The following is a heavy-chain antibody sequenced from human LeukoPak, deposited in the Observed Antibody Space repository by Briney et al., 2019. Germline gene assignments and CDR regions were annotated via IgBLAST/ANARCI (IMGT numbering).Heavy chain of an antibody. Sequence: SVKVSCKASGGTFSSYAISWVRQAPGQGLEWMGRIIPIFGTANYAQKFQGRVTITTDESTSTAYMELSSLRSDDTAVYYCARALYGDYGRVVDYWGQGTLVTVSS. CDR1: GGTFSSYA. CDR2: IIPIFGTA. J-gene: IGHJ4*02. V-gene: IGHV1-69*05. CDR3: ARALYGDYGRVVDY. D-gene: IGHD4-17*01.